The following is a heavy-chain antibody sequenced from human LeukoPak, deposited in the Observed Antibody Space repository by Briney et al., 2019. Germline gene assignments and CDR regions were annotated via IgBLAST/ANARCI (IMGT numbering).Heavy chain of an antibody. CDR1: GRSFTCYS. D-gene: IGHD3-9*01. CDR2: ISAYNGNT. J-gene: IGHJ4*02. CDR3: AIGGGEDVLTGLVFDY. Sequence: ASVKVSCKAYGRSFTCYSISWVRQAPGQGLEWMGWISAYNGNTNYAQKLQGRVTMTTDTSTSTAYMELRSLRADDTAGYYCAIGGGEDVLTGLVFDYWGQGTLVTVSS. V-gene: IGHV1-18*01.